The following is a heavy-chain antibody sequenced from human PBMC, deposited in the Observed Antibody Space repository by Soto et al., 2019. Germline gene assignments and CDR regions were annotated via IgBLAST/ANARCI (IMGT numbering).Heavy chain of an antibody. Sequence: QLQLQESGPGLVKPSETLSLTCTVSGDSTSMSSYYWGWIRQPPGKGLEWIGNIYHTGATYYNPSLQSRVTMSVDTSKDQFSRRLSSVTAADTAVYYCARGWEWFSFDPWGQGTLVTVSS. V-gene: IGHV4-39*01. CDR1: GDSTSMSSYY. J-gene: IGHJ5*02. D-gene: IGHD3-3*01. CDR3: ARGWEWFSFDP. CDR2: IYHTGAT.